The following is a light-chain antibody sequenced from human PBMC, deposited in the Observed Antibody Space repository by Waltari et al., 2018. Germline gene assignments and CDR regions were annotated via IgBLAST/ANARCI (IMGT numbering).Light chain of an antibody. Sequence: SYELIQPPSVSVSPGQTARIPCPGGKLGPPYACWHQQKPVQSPVVVIYEDNERPSGIPERFSGSKSGNTATLTISGTQAMDEADYYCQAWDNSTVIFGGGTKLTVL. CDR2: EDN. CDR1: KLGPPY. J-gene: IGLJ2*01. V-gene: IGLV3-1*01. CDR3: QAWDNSTVI.